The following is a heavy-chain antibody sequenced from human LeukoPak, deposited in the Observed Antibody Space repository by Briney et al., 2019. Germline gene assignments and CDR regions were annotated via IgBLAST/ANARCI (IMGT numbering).Heavy chain of an antibody. V-gene: IGHV3-21*01. Sequence: PGGSLRLSCAASGFTFSSYSMNWVRQAPGKGLEWVSSISSSSSYIYYADSVKGRFTISRDNAKNSLYLQMNSLRAEDTAVYYCARGAESDFWSGYSDYWGQGTLVTVSS. D-gene: IGHD3-3*01. CDR1: GFTFSSYS. J-gene: IGHJ4*02. CDR2: ISSSSSYI. CDR3: ARGAESDFWSGYSDY.